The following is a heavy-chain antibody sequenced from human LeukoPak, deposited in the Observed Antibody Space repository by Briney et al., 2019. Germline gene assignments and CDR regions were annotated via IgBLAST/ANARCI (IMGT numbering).Heavy chain of an antibody. Sequence: GGSLRLSCAASGFTFSSYGMHWVRQAPGKGLEWVSAISGSGGSTYYADSVKGRFTISRDNSKNTLYLQMNSLRAEDTAVYYCAKATSIAVAGTAGFGYWGQGTLVTVSS. CDR1: GFTFSSYG. CDR3: AKATSIAVAGTAGFGY. CDR2: ISGSGGST. J-gene: IGHJ4*02. V-gene: IGHV3-23*01. D-gene: IGHD6-19*01.